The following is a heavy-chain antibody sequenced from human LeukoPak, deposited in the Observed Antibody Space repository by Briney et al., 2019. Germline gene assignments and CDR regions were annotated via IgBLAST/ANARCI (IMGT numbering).Heavy chain of an antibody. CDR3: ARDWDGSGYFDY. J-gene: IGHJ4*02. V-gene: IGHV4-31*03. CDR2: IYYSGST. Sequence: SETLSLTCTVSGGSISSSSYYWSWIRQHPGKGLEWIGYIYYSGSTYYNPSLKSRVTISVDTSKNQFSLKLSSVTAADTAVYYCARDWDGSGYFDYWGQGTLVTVSS. D-gene: IGHD3-10*01. CDR1: GGSISSSSYY.